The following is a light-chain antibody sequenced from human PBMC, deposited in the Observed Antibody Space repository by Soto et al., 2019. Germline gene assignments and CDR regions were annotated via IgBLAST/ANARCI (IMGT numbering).Light chain of an antibody. J-gene: IGKJ2*01. CDR2: ETS. CDR3: LQHNSYLYT. CDR1: QDISRF. V-gene: IGKV1-17*03. Sequence: DVPMTQSPSAMSASVGDRVTITCRATQDISRFVAWFQQKPGKAPERLIYETSTLQPGVPSRFSGSGSGTAFPLAISGLQPEDVATYYCLQHNSYLYTFGQGTKLEIK.